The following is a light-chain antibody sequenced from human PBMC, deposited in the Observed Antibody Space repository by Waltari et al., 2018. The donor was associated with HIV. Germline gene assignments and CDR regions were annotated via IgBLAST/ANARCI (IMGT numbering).Light chain of an antibody. CDR1: QNLFYSSNNKNY. CDR3: QQYYSTPPT. Sequence: DIVMTQSPDSLAVSLGGRTTLNCTSSQNLFYSSNNKNYLAWYQHKPGQPPKLLFYWASTRESGVPDRFSGSGSGTNFTLTISSLQADDVAVYFCQQYYSTPPTLGQGTKLEI. V-gene: IGKV4-1*01. J-gene: IGKJ2*01. CDR2: WAS.